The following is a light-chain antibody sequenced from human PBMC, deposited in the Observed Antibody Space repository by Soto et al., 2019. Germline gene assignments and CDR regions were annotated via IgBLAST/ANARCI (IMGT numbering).Light chain of an antibody. J-gene: IGLJ2*01. V-gene: IGLV2-14*03. CDR2: GVT. CDR1: SSDVGGYNY. CDR3: TSYTSTGAPVV. Sequence: QSALTQPASVSGSPGQSITIACTGTSSDVGGYNYVSWYQHHPGKAPELIIYGVTNRPSGASLRFSGSKSGNTASLTISGLQAEDEAHYYCTSYTSTGAPVVFGGGTKVTVL.